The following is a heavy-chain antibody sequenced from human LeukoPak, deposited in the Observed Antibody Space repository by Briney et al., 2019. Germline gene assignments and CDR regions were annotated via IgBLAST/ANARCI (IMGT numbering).Heavy chain of an antibody. CDR1: GGSISSSSYY. CDR2: IYYSGST. V-gene: IGHV4-39*01. J-gene: IGHJ4*02. D-gene: IGHD3-22*01. CDR3: ARRQTSLYYDSSGTTDY. Sequence: TASETLSLTCTVSGGSISSSSYYWGWIRQPPGKGLEWIGSIYYSGSTYYNPSLKSRVTISVDTSKNQFSLKLSSVTAADTAVYYCARRQTSLYYDSSGTTDYWGQGTLVTVSS.